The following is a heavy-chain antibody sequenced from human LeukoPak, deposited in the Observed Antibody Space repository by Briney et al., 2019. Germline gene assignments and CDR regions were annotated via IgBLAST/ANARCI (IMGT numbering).Heavy chain of an antibody. D-gene: IGHD2-2*01. CDR3: ARDGVVVPAAIRYYYYYMDV. V-gene: IGHV4-39*02. J-gene: IGHJ6*03. CDR2: IYYSGST. CDR1: GGSIGSSSYY. Sequence: SETLSLTCTVSGGSIGSSSYYWGWIRQPPGKGLEWIGSIYYSGSTYYNPPLKSRVTISVDTSKNQFSLKLSSVTAADTAVYYCARDGVVVPAAIRYYYYYMDVWGKGTTVTVSS.